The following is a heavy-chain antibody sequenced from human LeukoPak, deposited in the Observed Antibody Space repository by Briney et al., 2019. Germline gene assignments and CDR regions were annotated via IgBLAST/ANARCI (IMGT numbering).Heavy chain of an antibody. CDR2: ISWNSGSI. CDR1: GFTFDDYA. Sequence: PGRSLRLSCAASGFTFDDYAMHWVRQAPGKGLEWVSGISWNSGSIGYADSVKGRFTISRDNAKNSLYLQMNSLRAEDTTVYYCVRVGNSLNYFDCWGQGTLVTVSS. CDR3: VRVGNSLNYFDC. D-gene: IGHD1-26*01. V-gene: IGHV3-9*01. J-gene: IGHJ4*02.